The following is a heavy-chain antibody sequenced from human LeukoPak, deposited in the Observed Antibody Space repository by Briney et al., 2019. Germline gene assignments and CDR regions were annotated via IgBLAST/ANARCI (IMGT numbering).Heavy chain of an antibody. D-gene: IGHD4-17*01. J-gene: IGHJ3*02. V-gene: IGHV3-7*01. CDR1: GFTFNNYW. CDR2: IKQVGTEK. CDR3: ARGGDYGSFDI. Sequence: GGSLRLSCAASGFTFNNYWMSWVRQAPGKGLEWVANIKQVGTEKFYVDSVKGRFTISRDNAKNSLYLQMNSLRVEDTAVYYCARGGDYGSFDIWGQGTMVTVSS.